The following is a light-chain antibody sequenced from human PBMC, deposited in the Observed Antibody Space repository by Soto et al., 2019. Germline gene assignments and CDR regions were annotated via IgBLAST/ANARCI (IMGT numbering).Light chain of an antibody. V-gene: IGKV1-12*01. CDR3: LQDYDFPYT. CDR1: QGISSW. CDR2: YAS. J-gene: IGKJ2*01. Sequence: DILMTQSPSPVSASVGDRVSINCRASQGISSWLAWYQQKPGKAPKLLISYASTLQSGVPSRFTGSGSGTDFTLTINDLQPEDVATYFCLQDYDFPYTFGQGTKVDIK.